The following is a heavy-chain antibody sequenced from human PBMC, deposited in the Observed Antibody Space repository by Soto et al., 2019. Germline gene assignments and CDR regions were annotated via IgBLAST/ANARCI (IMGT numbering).Heavy chain of an antibody. Sequence: ASVKVSCKASGGTFSSYAISWVRQAPGQGLEWMGGIIPIFGTANYAQKFQGRVTITADESTSTAYMELSSLRSEDTAVYYCARDLSYDISTGYFDYWGQGTLVTSPQ. CDR3: ARDLSYDISTGYFDY. V-gene: IGHV1-69*13. CDR2: IIPIFGTA. D-gene: IGHD3-9*01. CDR1: GGTFSSYA. J-gene: IGHJ4*02.